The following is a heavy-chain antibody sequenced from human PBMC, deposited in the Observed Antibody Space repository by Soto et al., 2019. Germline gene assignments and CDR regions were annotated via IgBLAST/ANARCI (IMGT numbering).Heavy chain of an antibody. CDR1: GYTFTHYY. D-gene: IGHD2-15*01. Sequence: DSVKVSCKASGYTFTHYYIHWVRQAPGQGLEWMGMINPSGGSTGYAQKFQGRVTMTRDTSTSTVYMELSSLRSEDTAVYYCARDLLGQDGDGSGGRCYDAFDIWGQGKMVTVSS. CDR3: ARDLLGQDGDGSGGRCYDAFDI. CDR2: INPSGGST. J-gene: IGHJ3*02. V-gene: IGHV1-46*03.